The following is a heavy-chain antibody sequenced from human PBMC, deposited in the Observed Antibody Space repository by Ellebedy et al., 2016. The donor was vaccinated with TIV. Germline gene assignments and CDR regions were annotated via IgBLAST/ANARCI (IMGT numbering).Heavy chain of an antibody. CDR2: INPNSGGT. D-gene: IGHD6-19*01. Sequence: AASVKVSCKASGYTFTGYYMHWVRQAPGQGLEWMGWINPNSGGTNYAQKFQGWVNMTRDTSISTAYMELSRLRSDDTAVYYCARQTGYSSLVFDPWGQGTLVTVSS. V-gene: IGHV1-2*04. J-gene: IGHJ5*02. CDR1: GYTFTGYY. CDR3: ARQTGYSSLVFDP.